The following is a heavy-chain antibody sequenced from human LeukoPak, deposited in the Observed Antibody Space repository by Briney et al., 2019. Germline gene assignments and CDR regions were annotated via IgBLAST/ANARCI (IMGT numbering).Heavy chain of an antibody. J-gene: IGHJ6*03. D-gene: IGHD5-12*01. Sequence: GASVKVSCKASGGTFSSYAISWVRQAPGQGLEWMGGIIPIFGTANYAQKFQGRVTITADESTSTAYMELSSLRSEDTAVYYCARDLGDYSGYDQRGPSYYYYYMDVWGKGTTVTISS. V-gene: IGHV1-69*13. CDR1: GGTFSSYA. CDR2: IIPIFGTA. CDR3: ARDLGDYSGYDQRGPSYYYYYMDV.